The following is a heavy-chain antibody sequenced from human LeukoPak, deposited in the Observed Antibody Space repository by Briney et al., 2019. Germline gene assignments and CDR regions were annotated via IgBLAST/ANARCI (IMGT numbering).Heavy chain of an antibody. V-gene: IGHV1-2*02. CDR3: ASPGSRNLYSSSWYQFDY. CDR1: GYTFTSYG. Sequence: GASVKVSCKASGYTFTSYGISWVRQAPGQGLEWMGWINPNSGGTNYAQKFQGRVTMTRDTSISTAYMELSRLRSDDTAVYYCASPGSRNLYSSSWYQFDYWGQGTLVTVSS. J-gene: IGHJ4*02. D-gene: IGHD6-13*01. CDR2: INPNSGGT.